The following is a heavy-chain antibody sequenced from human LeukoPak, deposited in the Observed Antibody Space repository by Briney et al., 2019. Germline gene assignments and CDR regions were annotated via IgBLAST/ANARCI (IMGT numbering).Heavy chain of an antibody. J-gene: IGHJ4*02. CDR2: MNPNSGNT. Sequence: ASVKVSCKASGYTFTSYDINWVRQATGQGLEWMGWMNPNSGNTGYAQKFQGRVTMTRNTSISTAYMELSSLRSEDTAAYYCARPDSSGSSFDYWGQGTLVTVSS. V-gene: IGHV1-8*01. D-gene: IGHD3-22*01. CDR3: ARPDSSGSSFDY. CDR1: GYTFTSYD.